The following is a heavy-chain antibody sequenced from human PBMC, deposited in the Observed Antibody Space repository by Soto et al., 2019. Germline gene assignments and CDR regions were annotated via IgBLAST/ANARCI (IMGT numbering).Heavy chain of an antibody. CDR2: IWYDGSNK. CDR1: GFTFSSYG. D-gene: IGHD6-19*01. CDR3: ARGPFGPSSGLFDY. J-gene: IGHJ4*02. V-gene: IGHV3-33*01. Sequence: GGSLRLSCAASGFTFSSYGMHWVRQAPGKGLEWVAVIWYDGSNKYYADSVKGRFTISRDNSKNTLYLQMNSLRAEDTAVYYCARGPFGPSSGLFDYWGQGTLVTVSS.